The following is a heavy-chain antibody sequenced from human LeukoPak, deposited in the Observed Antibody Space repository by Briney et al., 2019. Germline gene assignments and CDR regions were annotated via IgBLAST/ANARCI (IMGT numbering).Heavy chain of an antibody. V-gene: IGHV4-59*08. CDR2: IYYSGST. D-gene: IGHD3-10*01. J-gene: IGHJ5*02. Sequence: PSETLSLTCTVSGGSISSYYWSWIRQPPGKGLEWIGYIYYSGSTNYNPSLKSRVTISVDTSKNQSSLKLSSVTAADTAVYYCARYYPWFDPWGQGTLVTVSS. CDR1: GGSISSYY. CDR3: ARYYPWFDP.